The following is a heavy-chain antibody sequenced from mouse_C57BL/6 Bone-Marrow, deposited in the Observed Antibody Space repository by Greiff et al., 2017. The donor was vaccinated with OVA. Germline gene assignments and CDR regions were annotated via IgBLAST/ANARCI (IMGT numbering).Heavy chain of an antibody. Sequence: EVKLVESGGGLVKPGGSLKLSCAASGFTFSSYAMSWVRQTPEKRLEWVATISDGGSYTYYPDNVKGRFTFSRDNAKNNLYLQMSHLKSEDTAMYYCARRKLRGAMDYWGQGTSVTVSS. V-gene: IGHV5-4*03. CDR1: GFTFSSYA. CDR2: ISDGGSYT. CDR3: ARRKLRGAMDY. D-gene: IGHD2-4*01. J-gene: IGHJ4*01.